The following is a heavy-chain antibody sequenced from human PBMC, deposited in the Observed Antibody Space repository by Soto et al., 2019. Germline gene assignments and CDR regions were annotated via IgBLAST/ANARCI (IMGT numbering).Heavy chain of an antibody. Sequence: GGSLRLSCAASGFTFSSYAMSWVRQAPGKGLEWVSAISGSGGSTYYADSVKGRFTISRDNSKNTLYLQMNSLRAEDSAVYYCAKDLIRGGYDPATYYYYYYGMDVWGQGTTVTVSS. V-gene: IGHV3-23*01. CDR3: AKDLIRGGYDPATYYYYYYGMDV. CDR1: GFTFSSYA. D-gene: IGHD5-12*01. J-gene: IGHJ6*02. CDR2: ISGSGGST.